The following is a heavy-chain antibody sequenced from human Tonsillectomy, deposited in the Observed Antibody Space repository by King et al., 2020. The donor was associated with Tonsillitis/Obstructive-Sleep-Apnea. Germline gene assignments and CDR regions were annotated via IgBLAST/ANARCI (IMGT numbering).Heavy chain of an antibody. D-gene: IGHD4-11*01. Sequence: QLVQSGGGVVQPGRSLRLSCTASGFAFRTYGMHWVRQTPGKGPEWVAVISYDGTKKYYADSVKGRFTISRDNSKNTLYLQMKSLTTEDTAVYYCARDLSLSNYYFDYWGQGTLVTVSS. CDR3: ARDLSLSNYYFDY. CDR1: GFAFRTYG. V-gene: IGHV3-30*03. CDR2: ISYDGTKK. J-gene: IGHJ4*02.